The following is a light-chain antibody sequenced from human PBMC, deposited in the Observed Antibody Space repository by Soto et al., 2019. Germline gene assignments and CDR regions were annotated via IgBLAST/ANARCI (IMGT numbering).Light chain of an antibody. CDR3: QNDNIIPFT. CDR2: ATS. J-gene: IGKJ3*01. V-gene: IGKV1-27*01. CDR1: QGISNY. Sequence: DIQMTQSPSSLSASVGDRVTVTCRASQGISNYVAWYQQKPGKVPELLIYATSTLQSGVPSRFSGSGSGTDFTLTISSLQHEDVATYYCQNDNIIPFTFGPGTKVDIK.